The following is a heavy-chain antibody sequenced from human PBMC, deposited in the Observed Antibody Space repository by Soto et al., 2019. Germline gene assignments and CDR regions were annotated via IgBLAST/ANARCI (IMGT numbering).Heavy chain of an antibody. CDR1: GDSITRSGFY. J-gene: IGHJ4*02. D-gene: IGHD3-10*01. CDR2: MYHTGST. Sequence: QLHLHESGPGLVKPSETLSLSCSVSGDSITRSGFYWAWIRRPPGKELEWIGSMYHTGSTYYKPSLERRLTMSVDTSKSQFSLRLTSMTAADAGVYFCVRVRGGDTHVFDFWGQGARVTVSS. CDR3: VRVRGGDTHVFDF. V-gene: IGHV4-39*01.